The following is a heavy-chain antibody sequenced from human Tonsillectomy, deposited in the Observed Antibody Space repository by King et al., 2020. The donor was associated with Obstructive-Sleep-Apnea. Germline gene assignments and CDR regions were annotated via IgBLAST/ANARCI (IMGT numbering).Heavy chain of an antibody. Sequence: VQLVESGGGLVKPGGSLRLSCEVSGFTFSSYSMNWVRQAPGKGLEWVSYISRTSSYIYYADSLKGRFTISRDNAKNSLYLQMNSLTAEDTAVYYCARGLIVGATSGSDYWGQGTLVTVSS. CDR2: ISRTSSYI. CDR1: GFTFSSYS. V-gene: IGHV3-21*01. J-gene: IGHJ4*02. CDR3: ARGLIVGATSGSDY. D-gene: IGHD1-26*01.